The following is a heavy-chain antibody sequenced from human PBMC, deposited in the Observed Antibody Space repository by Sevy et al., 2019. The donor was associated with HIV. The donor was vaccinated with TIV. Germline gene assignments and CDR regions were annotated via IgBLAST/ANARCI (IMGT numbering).Heavy chain of an antibody. CDR1: EFTLRTYA. CDR3: AGARYDSSGSFDAFDI. V-gene: IGHV3-23*01. J-gene: IGHJ3*02. CDR2: IFKSGDVT. D-gene: IGHD3-22*01. Sequence: GGSLRLSCVASEFTLRTYAMNWVRQAPGKGLKWVSTIFKSGDVTYYADSVKGRFTIARDNSKNTVYLHMNSLRAEDTALYFCAGARYDSSGSFDAFDIWGQGTMVTVSS.